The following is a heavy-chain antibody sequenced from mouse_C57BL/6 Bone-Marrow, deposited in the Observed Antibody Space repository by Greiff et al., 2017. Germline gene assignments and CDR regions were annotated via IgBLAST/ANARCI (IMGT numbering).Heavy chain of an antibody. J-gene: IGHJ2*01. V-gene: IGHV1-81*01. D-gene: IGHD2-3*01. CDR1: GYTFTSYG. CDR2: IYPRSGNT. CDR3: ARGRYFYDGCC. Sequence: QVQLQQSGAELARPGASVKLSCKASGYTFTSYGISWVKQSTGQGLEWIGEIYPRSGNTYYNEKFKGKATLTADKSSSTAYMELRSLTSEDSAVYFCARGRYFYDGCCWGQGTTLTVSS.